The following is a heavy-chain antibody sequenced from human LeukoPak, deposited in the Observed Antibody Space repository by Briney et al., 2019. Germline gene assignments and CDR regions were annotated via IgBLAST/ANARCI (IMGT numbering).Heavy chain of an antibody. D-gene: IGHD1-26*01. CDR2: IYYSGST. CDR3: ARHGASGSYLYYFDY. CDR1: GGSISSYY. J-gene: IGHJ4*02. Sequence: SETLSLTCTVSGGSISSYYWSWIRQIPGKGLEWIGYIYYSGSTNYNPSLKSRVTISVDTSKNQFSLKLSSVTAADTAVYLCARHGASGSYLYYFDYWGQGTLVTVSS. V-gene: IGHV4-59*08.